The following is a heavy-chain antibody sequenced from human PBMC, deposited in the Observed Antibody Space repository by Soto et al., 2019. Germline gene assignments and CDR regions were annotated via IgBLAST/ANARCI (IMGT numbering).Heavy chain of an antibody. Sequence: PSETLSLTCAVYGGSFSGYYWSWIRQPPGKGLEWIGEINHSGSTNYNPSLKSRVTISVDTPKNQFSLKLSSVTAADTAVYYCARARGWLQLLYFQYWGQGTRVTVSS. CDR3: ARARGWLQLLYFQY. CDR2: INHSGST. D-gene: IGHD5-12*01. J-gene: IGHJ1*01. CDR1: GGSFSGYY. V-gene: IGHV4-34*01.